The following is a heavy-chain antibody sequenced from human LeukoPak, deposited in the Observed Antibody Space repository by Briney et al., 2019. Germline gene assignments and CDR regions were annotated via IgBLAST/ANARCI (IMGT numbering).Heavy chain of an antibody. J-gene: IGHJ6*01. CDR1: DGSISSYY. CDR3: ARLGGDYRMDV. CDR2: FYSSSTT. Sequence: PSETLSLTCTVSDGSISSYYWNWSRQPPGKGLERIGYFYSSSTTNYNRVLKSRVTISVDTSKNQFSLILSSVTAADTAVYYCARLGGDYRMDVWGQGTSASVSS. D-gene: IGHD2-21*01. V-gene: IGHV4-59*08.